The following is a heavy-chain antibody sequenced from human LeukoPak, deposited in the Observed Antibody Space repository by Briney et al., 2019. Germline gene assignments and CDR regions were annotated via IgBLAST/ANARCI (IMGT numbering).Heavy chain of an antibody. D-gene: IGHD6-19*01. CDR1: GFTFSSYA. CDR2: ISGSGGST. J-gene: IGHJ4*02. CDR3: AKGISGYSSGWYGSYYFDY. Sequence: GGSLRLSCAASGFTFSSYAMSWVRQAPGEGLEWVSAISGSGGSTYYADSVKGRFTISRDNSKNTLYLQMNSLRAEDTAVYYCAKGISGYSSGWYGSYYFDYWGQGTLVTVSS. V-gene: IGHV3-23*01.